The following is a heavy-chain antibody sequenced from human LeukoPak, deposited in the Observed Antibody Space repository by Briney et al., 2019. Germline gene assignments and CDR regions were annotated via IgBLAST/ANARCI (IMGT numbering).Heavy chain of an antibody. V-gene: IGHV4-59*01. CDR2: VCDSGST. CDR1: GGSISTYY. Sequence: PSETLSLTCTVSGGSISTYYWSWMRQPPGKGLEWIGNVCDSGSTTSNPSLKSRVTISVDTSKNQFSLKLSSVTAADTAVYYCARGRGYRYVYWGQGTLVTVSS. J-gene: IGHJ4*02. D-gene: IGHD5-12*01. CDR3: ARGRGYRYVY.